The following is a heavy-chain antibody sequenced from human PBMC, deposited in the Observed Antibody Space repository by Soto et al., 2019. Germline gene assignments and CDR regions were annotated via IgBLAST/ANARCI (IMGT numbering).Heavy chain of an antibody. D-gene: IGHD3-10*01. CDR1: GYTFTGYY. CDR2: INPNSGGT. J-gene: IGHJ6*02. CDR3: ARAAPLWFGESYPAYYGMDV. Sequence: ASVKVSCKASGYTFTGYYMHWVRQAPGQGLEWMGWINPNSGGTNYAQKFQGWVTMTRDTSISTAYMELSRLRSDDTAVYYCARAAPLWFGESYPAYYGMDVWGQGTTVTGSS. V-gene: IGHV1-2*04.